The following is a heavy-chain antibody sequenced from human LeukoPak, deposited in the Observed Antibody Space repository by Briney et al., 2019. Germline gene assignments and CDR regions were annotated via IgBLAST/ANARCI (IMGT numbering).Heavy chain of an antibody. V-gene: IGHV3-53*01. CDR2: LYSDGTT. Sequence: GGSLRLSCAPPGIAVNTNYMIWVRQAPGKCLDWVSVLYSDGTTYYADSVKGRFIISRDNSRNTLSLQMHSLRAEDTAVYYCARRENNGYYLSWGQGTLVTVSS. CDR3: ARRENNGYYLS. J-gene: IGHJ5*02. D-gene: IGHD3-22*01. CDR1: GIAVNTNY.